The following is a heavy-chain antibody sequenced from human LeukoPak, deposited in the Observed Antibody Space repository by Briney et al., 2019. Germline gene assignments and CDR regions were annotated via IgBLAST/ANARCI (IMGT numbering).Heavy chain of an antibody. CDR2: IGGSGTDR. CDR1: GFXFSSYE. Sequence: GGSLRLSCAASGFXFSSYEMNWVRQAPGKGLEWVSSIGGSGTDRYHADSVKGRFAISRDNAKDSLYLLMNSLRAEDTAVYYCAREGSRIKDMDVWGQGTTVTVSS. D-gene: IGHD2-15*01. J-gene: IGHJ6*02. V-gene: IGHV3-21*01. CDR3: AREGSRIKDMDV.